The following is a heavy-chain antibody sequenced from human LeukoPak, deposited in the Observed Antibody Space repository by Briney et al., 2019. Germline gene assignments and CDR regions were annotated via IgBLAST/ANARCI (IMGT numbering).Heavy chain of an antibody. Sequence: GGSLRLSCAASGFTFSNYAMSWVRQAPGKGLEWVSVISGSGGNTYYADSVKGRFTISRDNSKNTLYLQVNSLRAEDTAVYYCAKMRAERTSAAINYWGQRTLVTVSS. CDR1: GFTFSNYA. V-gene: IGHV3-23*01. J-gene: IGHJ4*02. CDR2: ISGSGGNT. D-gene: IGHD1/OR15-1a*01. CDR3: AKMRAERTSAAINY.